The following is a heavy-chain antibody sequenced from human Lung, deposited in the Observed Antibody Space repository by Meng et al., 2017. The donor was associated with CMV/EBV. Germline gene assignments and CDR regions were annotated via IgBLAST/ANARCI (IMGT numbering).Heavy chain of an antibody. J-gene: IGHJ6*02. D-gene: IGHD2-8*02. CDR3: VREMYWDQSYHGMDV. Sequence: GSXSLXXVVSGLTVNTNFLTWVRQGPGNGLEWVSAMYSGGSTYYTDSVKARLTLSRDNSKNTLYLQMNRLRAEDTGVYYCVREMYWDQSYHGMDVWGQGXTVTFSS. CDR2: MYSGGST. V-gene: IGHV3-66*02. CDR1: GLTVNTNF.